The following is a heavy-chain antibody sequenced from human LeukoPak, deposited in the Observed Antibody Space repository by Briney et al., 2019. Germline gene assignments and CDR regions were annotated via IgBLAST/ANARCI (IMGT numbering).Heavy chain of an antibody. J-gene: IGHJ6*03. CDR3: ARGTHPGLLHYYYYMDV. CDR1: GGSISSSSYY. Sequence: SETLSLTCTVSGGSISSSSYYWSWIRQPAGKGLEWIGRIYTSGSTNYNPSLKSRVTMSVDTSKNQFSLKLSSVTAADTAVYYCARGTHPGLLHYYYYMDVWGKGTTVTVSS. V-gene: IGHV4-61*02. D-gene: IGHD3-10*01. CDR2: IYTSGST.